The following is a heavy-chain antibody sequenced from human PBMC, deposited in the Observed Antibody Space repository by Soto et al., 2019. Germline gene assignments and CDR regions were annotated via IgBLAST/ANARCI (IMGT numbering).Heavy chain of an antibody. CDR3: AKGQYSSGWYEIFYFDY. J-gene: IGHJ4*02. V-gene: IGHV3-23*01. CDR1: GFTFSSYA. Sequence: GGSLRLSCAASGFTFSSYAMSWVRQAPGKGLEWVSAISGSGGSTYYADSVKGRFTISRDNSKNTLYLQMNSLRAEDTAVYYCAKGQYSSGWYEIFYFDYWGQGTLVTV. D-gene: IGHD6-19*01. CDR2: ISGSGGST.